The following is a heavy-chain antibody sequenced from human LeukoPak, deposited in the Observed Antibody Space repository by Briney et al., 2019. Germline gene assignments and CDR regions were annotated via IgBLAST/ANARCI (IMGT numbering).Heavy chain of an antibody. CDR2: INPNSGGT. CDR3: ARDLGYYGSGRPNTLDY. Sequence: ASVKVSCKASGYTFTGYYMHWMRQAPGQGLEWMGRINPNSGGTNYAQKFQGRVTMTRDTSISTAYMELSRLRSDDTAVYYCARDLGYYGSGRPNTLDYWGQGTLVTVSS. V-gene: IGHV1-2*06. J-gene: IGHJ4*02. CDR1: GYTFTGYY. D-gene: IGHD3-10*01.